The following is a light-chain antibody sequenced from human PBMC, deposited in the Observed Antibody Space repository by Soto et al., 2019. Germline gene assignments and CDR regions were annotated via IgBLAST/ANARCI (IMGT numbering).Light chain of an antibody. CDR2: KES. J-gene: IGKJ1*01. Sequence: DIQMTQSPSTLSGSVGDIVTITCRASQTISSWLAWYQQKPGKAPKLLIYKESTLKSGVPSRFSGGGSGTELSLTISRLQPDDFATYYCQHYNSYSEACGQGTKVDIK. V-gene: IGKV1-5*03. CDR1: QTISSW. CDR3: QHYNSYSEA.